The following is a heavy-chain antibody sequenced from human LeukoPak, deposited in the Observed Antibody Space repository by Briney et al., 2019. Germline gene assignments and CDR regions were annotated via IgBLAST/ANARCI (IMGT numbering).Heavy chain of an antibody. CDR2: MYPGDSDT. D-gene: IGHD3-22*01. V-gene: IGHV5-51*01. Sequence: GESLKISRKGSGYSFTNFWIGWVRQMPGKGLEWMGIMYPGDSDTRYSPSFQGQVTISADKSISTAYLQWSSLKASDTAMYYCARSPDSSAYAYYFDYWAQGTLVTVSS. CDR3: ARSPDSSAYAYYFDY. J-gene: IGHJ4*02. CDR1: GYSFTNFW.